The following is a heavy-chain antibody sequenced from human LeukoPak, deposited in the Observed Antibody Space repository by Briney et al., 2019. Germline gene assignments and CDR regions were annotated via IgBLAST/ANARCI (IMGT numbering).Heavy chain of an antibody. Sequence: GGSLRLSCKVSGYSFTSYWISWVRQMPGKGLEWMGIIYPGDSDTRYSPSFQAQVTITADKSITTAYLQWSSLKASDSAMYYCARQGGSTSSYFDYWGQGTLVTVSS. CDR3: ARQGGSTSSYFDY. D-gene: IGHD6-6*01. V-gene: IGHV5-51*01. CDR2: IYPGDSDT. J-gene: IGHJ4*02. CDR1: GYSFTSYW.